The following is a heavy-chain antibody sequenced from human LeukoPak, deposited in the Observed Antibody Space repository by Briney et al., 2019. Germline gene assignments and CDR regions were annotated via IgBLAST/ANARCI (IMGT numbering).Heavy chain of an antibody. Sequence: GGSLRLSCVGSGFTLDDYALHWVRQAPGKGLEWISLISGDGDTTYYADSVKGRFTISRDNSRNSLYLQMSSLRAEDTALYYCAEGVRSGTYYNCFDPWGQGTLVTVSS. D-gene: IGHD1-26*01. V-gene: IGHV3-43*02. CDR1: GFTLDDYA. J-gene: IGHJ5*02. CDR2: ISGDGDTT. CDR3: AEGVRSGTYYNCFDP.